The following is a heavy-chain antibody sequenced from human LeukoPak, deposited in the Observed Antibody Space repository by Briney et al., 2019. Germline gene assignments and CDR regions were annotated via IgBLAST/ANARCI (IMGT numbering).Heavy chain of an antibody. Sequence: PGGSLRLSCVASGFTFSNYAMSWVRQAPGKGLQWVSAISAGGDKIHYAGSVKGRFTISRDNSRNTLYVQMSSLKADDTAVYYCVKNVGGIEGAYWGQGTLVTVSS. CDR1: GFTFSNYA. CDR3: VKNVGGIEGAY. CDR2: ISAGGDKI. D-gene: IGHD2-15*01. V-gene: IGHV3-23*01. J-gene: IGHJ4*02.